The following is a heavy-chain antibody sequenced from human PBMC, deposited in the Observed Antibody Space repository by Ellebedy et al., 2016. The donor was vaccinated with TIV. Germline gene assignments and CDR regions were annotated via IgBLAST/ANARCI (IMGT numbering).Heavy chain of an antibody. J-gene: IGHJ4*02. Sequence: GESLKISCAASGFTVSTNYISWVRQAPGKGLEWVSVIYSAGSTYYADSVKGRFTISSDLSKNTVYLDMNSLRAEDTALYYCARDPTEAGYYDLWGQGTRVTVSS. CDR2: IYSAGST. V-gene: IGHV3-66*01. CDR1: GFTVSTNY. CDR3: ARDPTEAGYYDL. D-gene: IGHD6-13*01.